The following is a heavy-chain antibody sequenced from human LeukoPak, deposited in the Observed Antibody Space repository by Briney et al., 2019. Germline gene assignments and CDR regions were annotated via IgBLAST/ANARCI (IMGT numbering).Heavy chain of an antibody. D-gene: IGHD2-15*01. J-gene: IGHJ4*02. Sequence: PSETLSLTCTVSGGSISRYYWSWIRQPPGKGLEWIGYIYYSGSKNYNPSLKSRVTISVDTSKNQFSLNLDSVTAADTAVYYCARHAVGSGSARRGFDYWGQGTLVTVSS. V-gene: IGHV4-59*08. CDR3: ARHAVGSGSARRGFDY. CDR2: IYYSGSK. CDR1: GGSISRYY.